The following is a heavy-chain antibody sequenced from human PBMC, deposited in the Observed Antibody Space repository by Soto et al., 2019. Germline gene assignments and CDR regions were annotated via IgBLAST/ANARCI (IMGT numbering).Heavy chain of an antibody. CDR3: ARGSITIFGVVTYYYYYGMDV. J-gene: IGHJ6*02. Sequence: SVKVSCKASGGTFSSYAISWVRQAPGQGLEWMGGIIPIFGTANCAQKFQGRVTITADESTSTAYMELSSLRSEDTAVYYCARGSITIFGVVTYYYYYGMDVWGQGTTVTVSS. D-gene: IGHD3-3*01. V-gene: IGHV1-69*13. CDR1: GGTFSSYA. CDR2: IIPIFGTA.